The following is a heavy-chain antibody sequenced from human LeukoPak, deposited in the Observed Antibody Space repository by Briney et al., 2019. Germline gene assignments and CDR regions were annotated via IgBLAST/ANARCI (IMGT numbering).Heavy chain of an antibody. CDR1: GGSISSYY. Sequence: SETLSLTCTVSGGSISSYYWSWIRQPPGKGRGWIGYIYYSGSTNYNPSLKSRITISVDTSKNQFSLKLSSVTAADTAVYYCARGSHWFGELLRWGQGTLVTVSS. D-gene: IGHD3-10*01. J-gene: IGHJ4*02. V-gene: IGHV4-59*01. CDR2: IYYSGST. CDR3: ARGSHWFGELLR.